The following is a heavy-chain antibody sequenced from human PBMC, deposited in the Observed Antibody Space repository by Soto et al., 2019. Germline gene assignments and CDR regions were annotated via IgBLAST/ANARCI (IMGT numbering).Heavy chain of an antibody. CDR3: ARDKVRGVINDYYGMDV. Sequence: SVKVSCKXSGGTFSSYGICWVRQAPGQGLEWMGGIIPMFGATNYAQEFQGRVTITADESTSTAYMELSSLRSEDTAVYYCARDKVRGVINDYYGMDVWGQGTTVTVSS. CDR1: GGTFSSYG. D-gene: IGHD3-10*01. CDR2: IIPMFGAT. J-gene: IGHJ6*02. V-gene: IGHV1-69*13.